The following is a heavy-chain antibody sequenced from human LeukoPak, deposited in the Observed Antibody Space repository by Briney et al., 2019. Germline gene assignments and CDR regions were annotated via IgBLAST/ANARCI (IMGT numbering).Heavy chain of an antibody. Sequence: GGSLRLSCAASGFTFDDYAMHWVRQAPGKGLELVSLISCDGGSTYYADSVKVRFTISRDNSKNSLYLQMNSLRAEDTALYYCAKDRDTAMVYYFDYWGQGTLVTVSS. D-gene: IGHD5-18*01. CDR3: AKDRDTAMVYYFDY. CDR1: GFTFDDYA. V-gene: IGHV3-43D*03. CDR2: ISCDGGST. J-gene: IGHJ4*02.